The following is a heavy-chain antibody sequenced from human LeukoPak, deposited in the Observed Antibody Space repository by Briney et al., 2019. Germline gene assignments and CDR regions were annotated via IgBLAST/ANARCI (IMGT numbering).Heavy chain of an antibody. J-gene: IGHJ4*02. CDR2: INTNTGNP. Sequence: ASVKVSCKASGNTFTSYAMNWVRQAPGQGLEWMGWINTNTGNPTYAQGFTGRFVFSLDTSVSTAYLQISSLKAEDTAVYYCAVRSLMIFNYFDYWGQGTLVTVSS. V-gene: IGHV7-4-1*02. CDR1: GNTFTSYA. CDR3: AVRSLMIFNYFDY. D-gene: IGHD3-9*01.